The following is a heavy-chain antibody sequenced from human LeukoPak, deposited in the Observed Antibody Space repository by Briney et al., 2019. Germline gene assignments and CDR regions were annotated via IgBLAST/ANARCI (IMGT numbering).Heavy chain of an antibody. D-gene: IGHD3-10*01. CDR1: GFTFSNYY. J-gene: IGHJ6*03. Sequence: GGSLRLSCAASGFTFSNYYMNWVRQAPGKGLEWVSSISSSSTYIYYADSVRGRFTISRDNAKNSLYLQMNSLRAEDTALYYCARVYFGELRYYYMDVWGKGTTVTVSS. CDR2: ISSSSTYI. CDR3: ARVYFGELRYYYMDV. V-gene: IGHV3-21*01.